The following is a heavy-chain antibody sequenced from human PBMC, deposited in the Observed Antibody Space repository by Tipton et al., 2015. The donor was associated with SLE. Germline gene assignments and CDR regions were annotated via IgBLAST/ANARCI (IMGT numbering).Heavy chain of an antibody. D-gene: IGHD2-21*01. Sequence: TLSLTCTVSGGSINSYYWSWIRQPPGMGLEWIGFAFYSGSTNYNPSLKSRVTISVDMPKNQLSLNLISVTAADTAVYYCARDAPSFCGAYCHRYFDLWGRGTLVTVSS. V-gene: IGHV4-59*01. CDR2: AFYSGST. CDR1: GGSINSYY. CDR3: ARDAPSFCGAYCHRYFDL. J-gene: IGHJ2*01.